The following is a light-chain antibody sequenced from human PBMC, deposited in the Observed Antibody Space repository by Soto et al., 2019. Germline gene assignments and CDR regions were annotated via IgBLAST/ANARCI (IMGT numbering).Light chain of an antibody. CDR2: WAS. V-gene: IGKV4-1*01. CDR1: QSVLYWSNNKNY. Sequence: DIVLTQSPDSLAVSLGERATINCKSSQSVLYWSNNKNYLAWYQQKPGQPPRLLIYWASARESGVPDRFSGSGSGTDFTLTISSLQAEDVAVCYCQQYFGPPFTFGPGTKVDVK. J-gene: IGKJ3*01. CDR3: QQYFGPPFT.